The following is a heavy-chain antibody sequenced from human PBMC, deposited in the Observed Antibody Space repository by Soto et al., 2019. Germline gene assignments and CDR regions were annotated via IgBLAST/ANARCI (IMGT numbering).Heavy chain of an antibody. Sequence: SQTLSLTCAISGDSVSSNSAAWNWIRQSPSRGLEWLGRTYYRSKWYNDYAVSVKSRITINPDTSKNQFSLQLNSVTPEDTAVYYCARSRVLLWFGELGGSNWFDPWGQGTLVTVSS. D-gene: IGHD3-10*01. J-gene: IGHJ5*02. CDR1: GDSVSSNSAA. V-gene: IGHV6-1*01. CDR3: ARSRVLLWFGELGGSNWFDP. CDR2: TYYRSKWYN.